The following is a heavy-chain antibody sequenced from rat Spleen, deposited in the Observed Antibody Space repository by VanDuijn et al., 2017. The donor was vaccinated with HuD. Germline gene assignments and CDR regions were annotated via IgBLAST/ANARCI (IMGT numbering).Heavy chain of an antibody. Sequence: EVQLVESGGGLVHPGRSLKLSCAASGFTFSSSPMAWVRQAPTKGLEWVATISTGGGTYSPESVKGRFILSRDNAKSTLYLQMNSLKSDDTASYYCARQEVTWYYFDYWGQGVMVTVSS. J-gene: IGHJ2*01. V-gene: IGHV5-46*01. CDR1: GFTFSSSP. CDR2: ISTGGGT. CDR3: ARQEVTWYYFDY. D-gene: IGHD1-1*01.